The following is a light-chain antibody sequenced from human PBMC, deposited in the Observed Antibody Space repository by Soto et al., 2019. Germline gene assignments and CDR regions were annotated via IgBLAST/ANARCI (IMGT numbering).Light chain of an antibody. CDR1: QTITNW. V-gene: IGKV1-5*01. Sequence: DIQMTQSPSILSASVGDRVTITCRSSQTITNWLAWYQQKPGKAPRLLIYDASSLESWVPSRFSGSGSGTEFTLTISSLQSEDSATYYCQQLDSMPITFGQGTRLEIK. CDR3: QQLDSMPIT. CDR2: DAS. J-gene: IGKJ5*01.